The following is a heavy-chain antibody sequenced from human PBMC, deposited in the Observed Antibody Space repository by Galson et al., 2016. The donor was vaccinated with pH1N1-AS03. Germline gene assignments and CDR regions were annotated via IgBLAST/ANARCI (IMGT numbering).Heavy chain of an antibody. J-gene: IGHJ4*02. D-gene: IGHD6-19*01. Sequence: SLRLSCAASGFTVSSKYMNWVRQAPGKALEWISVIYSGGDTFYADSVQGRFTISRDNSKNTLYLQMNSLRADDTAVYYCAGCSGWYGACYFDYWGQGTLVTVSS. CDR3: AGCSGWYGACYFDY. CDR1: GFTVSSKY. V-gene: IGHV3-53*01. CDR2: IYSGGDT.